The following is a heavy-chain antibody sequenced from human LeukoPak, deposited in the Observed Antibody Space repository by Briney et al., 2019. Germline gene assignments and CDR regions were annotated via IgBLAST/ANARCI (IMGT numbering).Heavy chain of an antibody. CDR1: GYTLTELS. D-gene: IGHD3-16*01. Sequence: ASVKVSCKVSGYTLTELSMHWVRQAPGKGLEWMGGFDPEDGETVYAQKFQGRVTMTEDTSTDTAYMELSSLRSEDTAVYYCATPGEATEDAFDIWGQGTMVTVSS. J-gene: IGHJ3*02. V-gene: IGHV1-24*01. CDR3: ATPGEATEDAFDI. CDR2: FDPEDGET.